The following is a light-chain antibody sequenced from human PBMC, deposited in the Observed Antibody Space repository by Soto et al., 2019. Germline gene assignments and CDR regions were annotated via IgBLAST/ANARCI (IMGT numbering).Light chain of an antibody. CDR3: QQLNSYPPL. CDR1: QSVTSSY. J-gene: IGKJ3*01. CDR2: GAS. V-gene: IGKV3-20*01. Sequence: EIVLTQSPGTLSLSPGERATLCCRASQSVTSSYLAWHQQKPGQAPRLLIYGASNRATGIPVRFSGRGSGTDFTLTISSLEPEDFATYYCQQLNSYPPLFGPGTKVDIK.